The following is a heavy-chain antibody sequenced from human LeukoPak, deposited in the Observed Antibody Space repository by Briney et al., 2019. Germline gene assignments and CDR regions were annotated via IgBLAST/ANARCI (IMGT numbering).Heavy chain of an antibody. CDR3: ARAQGPTYGYFDL. Sequence: SETLSLTCTVSGDSISSGGYYWSWIRQHPGKGLEWIGCIYYTGTTYYNTSLQSRVTISVDTSKNQISLKLSSVTAADTAVYYCARAQGPTYGYFDLWGRGTLVTVSS. CDR1: GDSISSGGYY. CDR2: IYYTGTT. V-gene: IGHV4-31*03. J-gene: IGHJ2*01.